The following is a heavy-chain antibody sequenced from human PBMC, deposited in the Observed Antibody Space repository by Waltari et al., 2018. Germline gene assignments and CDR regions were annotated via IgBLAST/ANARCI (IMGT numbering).Heavy chain of an antibody. V-gene: IGHV3-21*06. CDR3: ARENLGVIIFHYYFMDV. D-gene: IGHD3-3*01. Sequence: EVQLVESGGGLVKPGGSLRLSCAASGFAFSNYNMNWVRQAPGKGLEWGYSISGSGTYIYYSDSVKGRFTISRDNAKNSLFLQMNSLRAEDTAVYYCARENLGVIIFHYYFMDVWGKGTTVTISS. CDR1: GFAFSNYN. CDR2: ISGSGTYI. J-gene: IGHJ6*03.